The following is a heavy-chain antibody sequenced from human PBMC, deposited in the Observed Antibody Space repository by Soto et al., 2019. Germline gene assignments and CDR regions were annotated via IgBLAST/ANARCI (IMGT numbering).Heavy chain of an antibody. CDR1: GYTFTGDY. Sequence: GASVKVSCKASGYTFTGDYMRWVRQGPGQGLEWMGWINPNSGGTNYAQKFQGWVTMTRDTSISTAYMELSRLRSDDTAVYYCARAYCSGGRCFNWFDPWGQGTLVTVSS. CDR2: INPNSGGT. CDR3: ARAYCSGGRCFNWFDP. V-gene: IGHV1-2*04. D-gene: IGHD2-15*01. J-gene: IGHJ5*02.